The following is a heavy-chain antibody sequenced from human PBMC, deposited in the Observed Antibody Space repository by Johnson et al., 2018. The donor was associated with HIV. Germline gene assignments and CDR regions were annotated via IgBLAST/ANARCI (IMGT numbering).Heavy chain of an antibody. CDR2: IYSGGST. V-gene: IGHV3-NL1*01. J-gene: IGHJ3*02. CDR1: GFTFDDYG. Sequence: QVQLVESGGGVVQPGGSLRLSCAASGFTFDDYGMSWVRQAPGKGLEWVSVIYSGGSTYYADSVKGRFTISRDNSKNTLYLQMNSLRAEDTAVYYCAKDRGSPGIPAAFDIWGQGTMVTVSS. CDR3: AKDRGSPGIPAAFDI. D-gene: IGHD1-26*01.